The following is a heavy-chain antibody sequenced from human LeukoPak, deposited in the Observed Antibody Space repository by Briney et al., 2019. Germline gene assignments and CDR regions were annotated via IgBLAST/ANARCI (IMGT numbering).Heavy chain of an antibody. CDR1: GYTFTSSD. CDR2: MNPNSGNT. J-gene: IGHJ6*02. V-gene: IGHV1-8*01. Sequence: GASVKVSCKASGYTFTSSDFNWVRQATGQGLEWMGWMNPNSGNTGYAQKFQGRVTMTRNTSISTAYMELSSLRSEDTAVYYCARLANYDFWGGYYYYGMDVWGQGTTVTVSS. CDR3: ARLANYDFWGGYYYYGMDV. D-gene: IGHD3-3*01.